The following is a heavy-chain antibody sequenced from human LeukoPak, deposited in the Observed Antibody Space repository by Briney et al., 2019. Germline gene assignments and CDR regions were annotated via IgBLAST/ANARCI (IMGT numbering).Heavy chain of an antibody. J-gene: IGHJ4*02. Sequence: GGSLRLSCAASGFTFRRYWMNWVRQAPGKGLEWVSSISSSSSYIYYADSVKGRFTISRDNAKNSLYLQMNSLRAEDTAVYYCARVYGSGSYEGRYFDYWGQGTLVTVSS. D-gene: IGHD3-10*01. CDR1: GFTFRRYW. CDR3: ARVYGSGSYEGRYFDY. V-gene: IGHV3-21*01. CDR2: ISSSSSYI.